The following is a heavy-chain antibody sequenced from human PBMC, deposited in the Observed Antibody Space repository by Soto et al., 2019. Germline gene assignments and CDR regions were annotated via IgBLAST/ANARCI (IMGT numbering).Heavy chain of an antibody. V-gene: IGHV3-23*01. CDR1: GFTFSSYA. J-gene: IGHJ3*02. Sequence: GGSLRLSCAASGFTFSSYAMSWVRQAPGKGLEWVSAISGSGGSTYYADSVKGRFTISRDNSKNTLYLQMNSLRAEDTAVYYCANPQLAYSGSYHDAFDIWGQGTMVTVSS. CDR2: ISGSGGST. CDR3: ANPQLAYSGSYHDAFDI. D-gene: IGHD1-26*01.